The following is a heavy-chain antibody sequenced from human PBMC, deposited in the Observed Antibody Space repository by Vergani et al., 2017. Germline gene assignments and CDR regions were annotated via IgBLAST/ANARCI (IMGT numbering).Heavy chain of an antibody. CDR2: IYYSGST. V-gene: IGHV4-59*01. CDR1: GSSISSYY. D-gene: IGHD5-24*01. CDR3: ARRGDGYNEIYFDY. J-gene: IGHJ4*02. Sequence: QVQLQESGPGLVKPSETLSLTCTVSGSSISSYYWSWIRQPPGKGLEWIGYIYYSGSTNYNPSLKSRVTISVDTSKNQFSLKLSSVTAADTAVYYCARRGDGYNEIYFDYWGQGTLVTVSS.